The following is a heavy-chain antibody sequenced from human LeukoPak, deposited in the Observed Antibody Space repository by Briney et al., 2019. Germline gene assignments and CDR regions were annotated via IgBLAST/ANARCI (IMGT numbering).Heavy chain of an antibody. CDR1: GGSIRNSGYY. D-gene: IGHD6-13*01. CDR2: IYYSGST. Sequence: SETLSLTCTVSGGSIRNSGYYWGWIRQSPGEGLEWIGSIYYSGSTYYSPSLKSRLTISVDTSKNQFSLKLNSLTAADSAVYYCTLHSSWAHYFDYGGQGTLVTGSS. CDR3: TLHSSWAHYFDY. J-gene: IGHJ4*02. V-gene: IGHV4-39*01.